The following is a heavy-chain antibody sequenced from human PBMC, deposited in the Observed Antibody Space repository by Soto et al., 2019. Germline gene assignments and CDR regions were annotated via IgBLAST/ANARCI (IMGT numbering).Heavy chain of an antibody. Sequence: GSLRLSCAASGFTFSSYAMSWVRQAPGKGLEWVSAISGSGGSTYYADSVKGRFTISRDNSKNTLYLQMNSLRAEDTAVYYCAKDMVRGVIGGLDYWGQGTLVTVSS. CDR2: ISGSGGST. V-gene: IGHV3-23*01. CDR1: GFTFSSYA. CDR3: AKDMVRGVIGGLDY. D-gene: IGHD3-10*01. J-gene: IGHJ4*02.